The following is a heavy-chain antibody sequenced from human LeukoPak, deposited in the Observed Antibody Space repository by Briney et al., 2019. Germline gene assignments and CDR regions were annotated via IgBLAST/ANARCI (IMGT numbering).Heavy chain of an antibody. Sequence: PGGSLRLSCVASGISFNGYAMTWVRQAPGKGLQWVSGISDSGDSTYYADSVKGRFTISRDNSKNTLYLQMNSLEVEDAAVYYCAKFWVVGDSSWFDPWGQGTRVIVSS. J-gene: IGHJ5*02. CDR2: ISDSGDST. CDR1: GISFNGYA. V-gene: IGHV3-23*01. CDR3: AKFWVVGDSSWFDP. D-gene: IGHD3-16*01.